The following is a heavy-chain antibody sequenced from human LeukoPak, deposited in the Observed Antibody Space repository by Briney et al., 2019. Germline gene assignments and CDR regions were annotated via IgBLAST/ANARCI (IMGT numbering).Heavy chain of an antibody. Sequence: SQTLSLTCTVSGGSISSGSYYWSWIRQPAGKGLEWIGRIYTSGSTNYNPSLKSRVTISVDTSKNQFSLKLSSVTAADTAVYYCARGHYYGNSGDYWGQGTLVTVSS. V-gene: IGHV4-61*02. CDR1: GGSISSGSYY. CDR2: IYTSGST. D-gene: IGHD3-22*01. J-gene: IGHJ4*02. CDR3: ARGHYYGNSGDY.